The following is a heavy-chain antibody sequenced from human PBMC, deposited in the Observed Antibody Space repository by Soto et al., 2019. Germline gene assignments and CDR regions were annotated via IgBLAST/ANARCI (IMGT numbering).Heavy chain of an antibody. CDR3: AKSFGSTWLDY. J-gene: IGHJ4*02. CDR1: GFTFSSYG. CDR2: ISYDGSNK. Sequence: GGSLRLSCAASGFTFSSYGMHWVRQAPGKGLEWVAVISYDGSNKYYADSVKGRFTISRDNSKNTLYLQMNSLRAEDTAVYYCAKSFGSTWLDYWGQGTLVTVSS. V-gene: IGHV3-30*18. D-gene: IGHD3-10*01.